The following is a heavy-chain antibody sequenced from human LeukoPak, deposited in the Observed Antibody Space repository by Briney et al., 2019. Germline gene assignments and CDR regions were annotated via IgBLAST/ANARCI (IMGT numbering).Heavy chain of an antibody. CDR3: ARDSDCSGGSCYGVDV. J-gene: IGHJ6*02. CDR1: GFTFSDYY. V-gene: IGHV3-11*01. Sequence: GGSLRLSCAASGFTFSDYYMSWIRQAPGKGLEWVSYISSSGSTIYYADSVKGRFTISRDNAKNSLYLQMNSLRAEDTAVYYCARDSDCSGGSCYGVDVWGQGPTVTVSS. CDR2: ISSSGSTI. D-gene: IGHD2-15*01.